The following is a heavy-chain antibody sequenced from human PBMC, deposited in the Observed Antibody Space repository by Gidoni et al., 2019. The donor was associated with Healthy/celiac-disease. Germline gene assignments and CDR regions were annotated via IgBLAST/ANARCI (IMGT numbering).Heavy chain of an antibody. CDR1: GYSFTSYW. CDR2: IYPGDSDT. J-gene: IGHJ6*02. CDR3: ARTQFAVGAPHGMDV. D-gene: IGHD3-3*01. V-gene: IGHV5-51*01. Sequence: EVQLVQSGAEVKQPGESLKISCKGSGYSFTSYWIGWVRQMPGKGLEWMGSIYPGDSDTRYSPSIQGQVTISAEKSISTAYLQWSSLKASDTAMYYCARTQFAVGAPHGMDVWGQGTTVTVSS.